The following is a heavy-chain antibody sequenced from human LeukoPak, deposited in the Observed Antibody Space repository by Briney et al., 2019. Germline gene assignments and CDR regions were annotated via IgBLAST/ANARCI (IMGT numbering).Heavy chain of an antibody. CDR1: GYTFDTYS. J-gene: IGHJ3*02. Sequence: GASVKVSCKASGYTFDTYSISWVRQAPGQGLEWMGWTSGYNGHTKYAQKFHDRVTLTTDTSTSTAYMEMRSLRSDDTAVYYCARIQSAGTSDAFDIWGQGTMLTVS. CDR3: ARIQSAGTSDAFDI. CDR2: TSGYNGHT. V-gene: IGHV1-18*01. D-gene: IGHD3-10*01.